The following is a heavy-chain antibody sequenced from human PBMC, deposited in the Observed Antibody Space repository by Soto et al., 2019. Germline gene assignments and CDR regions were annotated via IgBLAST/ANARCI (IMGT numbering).Heavy chain of an antibody. CDR3: ASCDSGDYYYYYYYMDV. V-gene: IGHV4-39*01. D-gene: IGHD5-12*01. Sequence: SENLSLTCTVSGGSISSSSYYWGWIRQPPGKGLEWIGSIYYSGSTYYNPSLKSRVTISVDTSKNQFSLKLSSVTAADTAVYYCASCDSGDYYYYYYYMDVWGKGTTVTVSS. CDR2: IYYSGST. J-gene: IGHJ6*03. CDR1: GGSISSSSYY.